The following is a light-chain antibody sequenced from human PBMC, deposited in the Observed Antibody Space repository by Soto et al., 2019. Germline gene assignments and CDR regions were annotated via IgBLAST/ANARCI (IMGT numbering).Light chain of an antibody. CDR3: QQFDSVPCT. CDR1: QDINNY. Sequence: DIQMTQSPSSLSASVGDRVTITCQASQDINNYLIWYQHKPGKAPKLLIYDASTLGSGVSSRFSGGGSGTPVTFSISSLQPEDTATYYCQQFDSVPCTFGHGNKLELK. CDR2: DAS. V-gene: IGKV1-33*01. J-gene: IGKJ2*02.